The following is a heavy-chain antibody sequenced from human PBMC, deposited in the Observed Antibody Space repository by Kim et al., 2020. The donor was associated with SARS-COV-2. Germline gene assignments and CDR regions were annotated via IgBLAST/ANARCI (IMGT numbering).Heavy chain of an antibody. CDR3: TTGLTIFGVVTTTIDY. V-gene: IGHV3-15*01. J-gene: IGHJ4*02. Sequence: PVKGRFTISRDDSKNTLYLQMNSLKTEDTAVYYCTTGLTIFGVVTTTIDYWGQGTLVTVSS. D-gene: IGHD3-3*01.